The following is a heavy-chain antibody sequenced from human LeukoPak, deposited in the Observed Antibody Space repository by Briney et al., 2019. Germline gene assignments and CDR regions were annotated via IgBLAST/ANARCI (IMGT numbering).Heavy chain of an antibody. CDR3: ARSEGLLNRVSVDYFDY. V-gene: IGHV4-34*01. D-gene: IGHD5/OR15-5a*01. Sequence: PSETLSLTCAVYGGSFSGYYWSWIRQPPGKGLEWIGEINHSGSTNYNPSLKSRVTISVDTSKNQFSLKLSSVTAAETAVYYCARSEGLLNRVSVDYFDYWCQGTLVTVSS. J-gene: IGHJ4*02. CDR2: INHSGST. CDR1: GGSFSGYY.